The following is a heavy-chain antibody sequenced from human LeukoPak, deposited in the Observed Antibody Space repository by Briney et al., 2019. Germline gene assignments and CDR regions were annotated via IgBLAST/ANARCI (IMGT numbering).Heavy chain of an antibody. CDR3: ARLPNGWLQLGAFDM. D-gene: IGHD5-24*01. Sequence: SETLSLTCAVYTGSFSGDYWSWLRQPPGKGLEWIGEINHSGSTTYNPSLKSRVTISVDTSKNQFSLRLSSVTAADTAVYYCARLPNGWLQLGAFDMWGRGTMVTVSS. V-gene: IGHV4-34*01. CDR2: INHSGST. J-gene: IGHJ3*02. CDR1: TGSFSGDY.